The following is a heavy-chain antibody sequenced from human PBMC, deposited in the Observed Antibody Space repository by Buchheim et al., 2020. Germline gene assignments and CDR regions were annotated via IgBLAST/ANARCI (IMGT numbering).Heavy chain of an antibody. Sequence: QVQLVQSGAEVKKPGSSVKVSCKASGGTFSSYAISWVRQAPGQGLEWMGRILPILGIANYAQKFPGRVTITADKSTSTAYMELSSLRSEDTAVYYCARDPDIVVVPAAISWFDPWGQGTL. CDR2: ILPILGIA. D-gene: IGHD2-2*02. V-gene: IGHV1-69*04. CDR1: GGTFSSYA. J-gene: IGHJ5*02. CDR3: ARDPDIVVVPAAISWFDP.